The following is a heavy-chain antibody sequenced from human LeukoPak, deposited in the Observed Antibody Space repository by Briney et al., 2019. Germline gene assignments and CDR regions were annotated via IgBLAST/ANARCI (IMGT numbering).Heavy chain of an antibody. CDR1: GDTFTSSD. CDR3: AVRRYFDWLLLP. V-gene: IGHV1-8*01. D-gene: IGHD3-9*01. Sequence: GASVKVSCKASGDTFTSSDINWVRQATGQGLEWMGWMNPNSGNTGYAQKFQGRVTMTRNTSISTAYMELSSLRSEDTAVYYCAVRRYFDWLLLPWGQGTLVTVSS. CDR2: MNPNSGNT. J-gene: IGHJ4*02.